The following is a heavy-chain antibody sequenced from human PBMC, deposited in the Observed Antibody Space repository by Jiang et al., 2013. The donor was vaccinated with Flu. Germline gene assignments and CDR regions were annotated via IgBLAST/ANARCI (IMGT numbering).Heavy chain of an antibody. CDR1: GGSISSSSYY. CDR2: IYYSGST. D-gene: IGHD3-22*01. CDR3: ARHSHYYDSSGYSG. V-gene: IGHV4-39*01. Sequence: GLVKPSETLSLTCTVSGGSISSSSYYWGWIRQPPGKGLEWIGSIYYSGSTYYNPSLKSRVTISVDTSKNQFSLKLSSVTAADTAVYYCARHSHYYDSSGYSGWGQGTLVTVSS. J-gene: IGHJ4*02.